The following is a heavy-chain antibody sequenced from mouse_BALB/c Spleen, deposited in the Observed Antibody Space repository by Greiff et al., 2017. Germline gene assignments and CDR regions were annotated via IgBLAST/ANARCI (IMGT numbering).Heavy chain of an antibody. V-gene: IGHV14-4*02. J-gene: IGHJ4*01. Sequence: EVKLQESGAELVRSGASVKLSCTASGFNIKDYYMHWVKQRPEQGLEWIGWIDPENGDTEYAPKFQGKATMTADTSSNTAYLQLSSLTSEDTAVYYCNAYYYGSYAMDYWGQGTSVTVSS. CDR3: NAYYYGSYAMDY. CDR2: IDPENGDT. CDR1: GFNIKDYY. D-gene: IGHD1-1*01.